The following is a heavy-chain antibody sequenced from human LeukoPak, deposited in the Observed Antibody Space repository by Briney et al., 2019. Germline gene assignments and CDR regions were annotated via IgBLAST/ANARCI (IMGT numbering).Heavy chain of an antibody. D-gene: IGHD4-17*01. CDR1: GFAFSSYA. CDR2: ISSSGDHI. V-gene: IGHV3-23*01. CDR3: AKEGFGDYDY. Sequence: GGSLRLSCAASGFAFSSYAMNWVRQAAGKGLEWISAISSSGDHIYYADSVKGRFTISRDNSKNTVYLLLNSLRAEDTAVYFCAKEGFGDYDYWGQGSLVTVSS. J-gene: IGHJ4*02.